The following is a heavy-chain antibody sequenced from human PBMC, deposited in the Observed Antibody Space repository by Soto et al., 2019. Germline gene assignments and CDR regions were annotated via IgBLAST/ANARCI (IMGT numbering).Heavy chain of an antibody. J-gene: IGHJ6*03. V-gene: IGHV4-39*07. Sequence: SETLSLTCTVSGGSISSSSYYWGWIRQPPGKGLEWIGSIYYSGSTYYNPSLKSRVTISVDTSKNQFSLKLSSVTAADTAVYYCARVGYGDYDYYYYYMDCWGKGTTVTVSS. D-gene: IGHD4-17*01. CDR2: IYYSGST. CDR1: GGSISSSSYY. CDR3: ARVGYGDYDYYYYYMDC.